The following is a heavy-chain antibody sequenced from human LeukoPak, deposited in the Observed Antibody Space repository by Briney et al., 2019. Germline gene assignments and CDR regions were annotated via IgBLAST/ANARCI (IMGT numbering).Heavy chain of an antibody. J-gene: IGHJ5*02. CDR2: IKQDGSEK. Sequence: GGSLRLSCAASEFTFSSYWMSWVRQAPGKGLEWAANIKQDGSEKYYVDSVKGRFTISRDNAKNSLYLQMNSLRAEDTAVYYCARSPYSSGWLISWGQGTLVTVSS. CDR3: ARSPYSSGWLIS. CDR1: EFTFSSYW. D-gene: IGHD6-19*01. V-gene: IGHV3-7*01.